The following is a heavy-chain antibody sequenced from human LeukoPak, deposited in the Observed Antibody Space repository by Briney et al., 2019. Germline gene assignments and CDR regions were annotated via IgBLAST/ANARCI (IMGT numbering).Heavy chain of an antibody. D-gene: IGHD3-3*01. V-gene: IGHV4-59*11. CDR1: GGSISSHY. J-gene: IGHJ4*02. CDR2: IYYSGST. Sequence: SETLSLTCTVSGGSISSHYWSWIRQPPGKGLEWIGYIYYSGSTNYNPSLKSRVTISVDTSKNQFSLKLSSVTAADTAVYYCAREPYYDFWSGHPTSYFDYWGQGTLVTVSS. CDR3: AREPYYDFWSGHPTSYFDY.